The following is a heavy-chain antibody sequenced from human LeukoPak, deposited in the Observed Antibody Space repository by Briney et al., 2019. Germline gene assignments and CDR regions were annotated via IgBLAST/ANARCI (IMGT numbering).Heavy chain of an antibody. Sequence: ASVKVSCKASGYTFTSYDINWVRQATGQGLEWMGWMNPNSGNTGYAQKFQGRVTMTRNTSISTAYMELSSLRSEDTAVYYCARGPERYCSGGSCYSGLWFDPWAREPWSPSPQ. CDR2: MNPNSGNT. J-gene: IGHJ5*02. V-gene: IGHV1-8*01. CDR3: ARGPERYCSGGSCYSGLWFDP. D-gene: IGHD2-15*01. CDR1: GYTFTSYD.